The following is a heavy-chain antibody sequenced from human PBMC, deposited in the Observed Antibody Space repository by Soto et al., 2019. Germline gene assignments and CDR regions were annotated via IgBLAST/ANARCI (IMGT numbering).Heavy chain of an antibody. Sequence: LSLTCAVYGGSFSGYYWSWIRQPPGKGLEWIGEINHSGSTNYNPSLKSRVTISVDTSKNQFSLKLSSVTAADTAVYYCARAYYYDSSGYRTAYWFDPWGQGTLVTVSS. CDR1: GGSFSGYY. D-gene: IGHD3-22*01. CDR3: ARAYYYDSSGYRTAYWFDP. CDR2: INHSGST. V-gene: IGHV4-34*01. J-gene: IGHJ5*02.